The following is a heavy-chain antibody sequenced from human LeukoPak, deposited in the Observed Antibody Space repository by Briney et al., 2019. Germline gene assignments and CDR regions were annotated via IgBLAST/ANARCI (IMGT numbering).Heavy chain of an antibody. CDR2: MNPNSGNT. CDR1: GYTFTSYD. Sequence: GASVRVSCKASGYTFTSYDMNWVRQAPGQGLEWMGWMNPNSGNTGYAQKFQGRVTMTRNTSISTAYMELSSLRSEDTAVYYCARMARGSWRVFDYWGQGTLVTVSS. CDR3: ARMARGSWRVFDY. V-gene: IGHV1-8*01. D-gene: IGHD6-13*01. J-gene: IGHJ4*02.